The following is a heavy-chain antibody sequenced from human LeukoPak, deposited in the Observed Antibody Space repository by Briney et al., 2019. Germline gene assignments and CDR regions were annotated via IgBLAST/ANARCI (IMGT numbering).Heavy chain of an antibody. CDR3: ARDPSHLPYYYYGMDV. V-gene: IGHV1-69*13. Sequence: SVKVSCKASGGSFSSSPISWVRQAPGQGLEWMGGTIPFFGTTIYAQKFQGRVTITADESTSTAYMELSSLRSEDTAVYYCARDPSHLPYYYYGMDVWGQGTTVTVSS. CDR2: TIPFFGTT. D-gene: IGHD3-3*02. J-gene: IGHJ6*02. CDR1: GGSFSSSP.